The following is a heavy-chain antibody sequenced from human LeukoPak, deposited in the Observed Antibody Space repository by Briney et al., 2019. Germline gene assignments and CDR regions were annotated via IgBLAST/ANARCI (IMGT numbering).Heavy chain of an antibody. D-gene: IGHD6-13*01. Sequence: GGSLRLSCAASGFTFSSYSMNWVRQAPGKGLEWVSSISSSSSYIYYADSVKGRFTISRDNAKNSLYPQMNSLRAEDTAVYYCARCPLDSSSCPDYWGQGTLVTVSS. CDR3: ARCPLDSSSCPDY. J-gene: IGHJ4*02. V-gene: IGHV3-21*01. CDR2: ISSSSSYI. CDR1: GFTFSSYS.